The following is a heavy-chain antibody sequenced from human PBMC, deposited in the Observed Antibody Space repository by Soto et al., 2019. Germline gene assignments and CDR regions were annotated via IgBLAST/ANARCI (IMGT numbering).Heavy chain of an antibody. CDR3: ASGYDFWSGGAYLDV. CDR1: GYTFTSYA. Sequence: QVQLVQSGAEVKKPGASVKVSCKASGYTFTSYAMHWVRQAPVQRLEWMGWINAGNGNTKYSQTFQGRVTITRDTTASTAYMELSSLRSEDTAVYYCASGYDFWSGGAYLDVWGKGTTVNVSS. V-gene: IGHV1-3*01. J-gene: IGHJ6*03. D-gene: IGHD3-3*01. CDR2: INAGNGNT.